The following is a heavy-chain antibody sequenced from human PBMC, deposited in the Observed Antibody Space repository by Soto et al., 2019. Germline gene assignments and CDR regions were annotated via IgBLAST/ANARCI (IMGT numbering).Heavy chain of an antibody. V-gene: IGHV4-39*01. Sequence: SETLSFTCTVSGGSISSSSYYWGWIRQPPGKGLEWIGSIYYSGSTYYNPSLKSRVTISVDTSKNQFSLKLSSVTAADTAVYYCAISRAIVGANRPYYFDYWGQGTLVTVSS. CDR1: GGSISSSSYY. CDR2: IYYSGST. D-gene: IGHD1-26*01. J-gene: IGHJ4*02. CDR3: AISRAIVGANRPYYFDY.